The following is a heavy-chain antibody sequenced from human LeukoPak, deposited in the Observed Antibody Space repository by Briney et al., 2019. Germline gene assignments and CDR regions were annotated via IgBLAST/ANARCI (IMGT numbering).Heavy chain of an antibody. V-gene: IGHV4-59*01. CDR1: GGSISNYY. CDR2: MYHTGIT. D-gene: IGHD3-3*02. J-gene: IGHJ3*02. CDR3: ASGRISASNTGAFDI. Sequence: SETLSLTCNVSGGSISNYYWNRIRQPPGKGLEWIGFMYHTGITSYNPSLKSRVTISLDRSKSQFSLKLTSVTAADTAVYYCASGRISASNTGAFDIWGQGTMGTVSS.